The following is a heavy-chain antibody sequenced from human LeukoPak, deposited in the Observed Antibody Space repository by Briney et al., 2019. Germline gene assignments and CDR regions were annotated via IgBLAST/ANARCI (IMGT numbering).Heavy chain of an antibody. J-gene: IGHJ4*02. CDR2: IYYSGST. CDR3: ASWDTAMATLDY. V-gene: IGHV4-38-2*02. Sequence: SETLSLTCTVSGYSISSEYYWGWIRPPPGKGLEGIGSIYYSGSTYYNPSLKSRVTISVDTSKNQFSLKLSSVTAADTAVYYCASWDTAMATLDYWGQGSLVTVSS. CDR1: GYSISSEYY. D-gene: IGHD5-18*01.